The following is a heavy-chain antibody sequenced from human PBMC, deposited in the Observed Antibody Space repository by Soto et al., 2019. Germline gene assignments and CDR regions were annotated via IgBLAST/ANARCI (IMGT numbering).Heavy chain of an antibody. CDR3: SRSLNS. CDR1: GFTFSTYW. CDR2: INQDGSKK. V-gene: IGHV3-7*01. Sequence: GGSLRLSCAASGFTFSTYWMDWVRQTPGKGLEWVANINQDGSKKNYVDSVKGRFTISRDNAKNSLYLQMSSLTAEDSALYYCSRSLNSWGQGTLVTVYS. J-gene: IGHJ4*02.